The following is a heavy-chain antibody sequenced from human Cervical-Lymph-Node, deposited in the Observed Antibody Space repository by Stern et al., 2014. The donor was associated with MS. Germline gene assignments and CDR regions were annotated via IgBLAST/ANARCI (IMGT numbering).Heavy chain of an antibody. J-gene: IGHJ5*02. D-gene: IGHD3-22*01. CDR2: LYGDGTT. V-gene: IGHV3-53*01. Sequence: EVQLVESGGGLIQPGGSLRLSCVASGLTVTYNGMNWVRQAPGKGLEWVSVLYGDGTTYYADSVKGRFTISRDNSKNTLYLQMNSLRAEDTAVYYCAREGVFYDSSGTHNWFDPWGQGTLVTVSS. CDR1: GLTVTYNG. CDR3: AREGVFYDSSGTHNWFDP.